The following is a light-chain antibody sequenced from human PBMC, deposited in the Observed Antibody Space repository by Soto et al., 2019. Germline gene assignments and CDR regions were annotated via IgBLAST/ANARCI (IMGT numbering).Light chain of an antibody. Sequence: EIVLTQSPGTLSLSPGAPAPLSCRASESVASNYLAWYQQKPGQAPRLLVYGASTRATGIPDRFSGSGSGPDFTLSITRLQPEDCAVYFCQQYGSSPWTSGQGTKVDIK. CDR2: GAS. V-gene: IGKV3-20*01. J-gene: IGKJ1*01. CDR1: ESVASNY. CDR3: QQYGSSPWT.